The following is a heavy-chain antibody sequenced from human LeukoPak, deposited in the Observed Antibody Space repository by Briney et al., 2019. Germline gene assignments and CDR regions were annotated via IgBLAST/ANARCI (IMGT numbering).Heavy chain of an antibody. Sequence: SVKVSCKASGGTFSSYAISWVRQAPGQGLEWMGRIIPIFGTANYAQKFQGRVTITTDESTSTAYMELSSLRSEDAAVYYCAAHYYDSSGYFDYWGQGTLVTVSS. CDR3: AAHYYDSSGYFDY. CDR1: GGTFSSYA. D-gene: IGHD3-22*01. J-gene: IGHJ4*02. CDR2: IIPIFGTA. V-gene: IGHV1-69*05.